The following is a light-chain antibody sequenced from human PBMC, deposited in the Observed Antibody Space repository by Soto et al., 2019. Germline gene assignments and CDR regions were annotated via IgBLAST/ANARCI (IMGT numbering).Light chain of an antibody. Sequence: DIQMTQSPSTLSAFAGDRVTITCRASQSISNWLAWYQQKPGKAPKLLIYKASSLESGVPSRFSGSGSGTEVTLTISSLQADDFATYYCQQYNSYSERTFGQGTKVEIK. CDR2: KAS. J-gene: IGKJ1*01. CDR1: QSISNW. V-gene: IGKV1-5*03. CDR3: QQYNSYSERT.